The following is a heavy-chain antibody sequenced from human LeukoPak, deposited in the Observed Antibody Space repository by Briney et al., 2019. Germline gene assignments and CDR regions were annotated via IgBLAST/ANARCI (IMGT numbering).Heavy chain of an antibody. Sequence: ASVKVSCKASGYTFTGYYMHGVRQAPGQGLEGMGWINPNSGATNYAQNFQGRVTMTRDTSISTAYMELSRLRSDDTAVYYCARDTVYGDYYYYYYMDVWGKGTTVTVSS. V-gene: IGHV1-2*02. D-gene: IGHD4-17*01. J-gene: IGHJ6*03. CDR1: GYTFTGYY. CDR3: ARDTVYGDYYYYYYMDV. CDR2: INPNSGAT.